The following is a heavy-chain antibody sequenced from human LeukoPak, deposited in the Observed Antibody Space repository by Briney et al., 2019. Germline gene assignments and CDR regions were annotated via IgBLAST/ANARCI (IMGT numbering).Heavy chain of an antibody. CDR1: GYTFTNYY. D-gene: IGHD3-10*01. J-gene: IGHJ6*02. Sequence: ASVTVSCKASGYTFTNYYMHWVRQAPGQGGEGMGIINPSGGTTSYAQKFQGTVTMTRDASTSTVYMELSSLRSEDTAVYYCASGDGASITIQNYYYYGMDVWGQGTTVTVSS. CDR2: INPSGGTT. V-gene: IGHV1-46*01. CDR3: ASGDGASITIQNYYYYGMDV.